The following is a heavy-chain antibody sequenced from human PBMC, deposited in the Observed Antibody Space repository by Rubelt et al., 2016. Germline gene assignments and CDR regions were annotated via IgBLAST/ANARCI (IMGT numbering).Heavy chain of an antibody. V-gene: IGHV4-39*07. CDR1: GGSISSSSYY. CDR3: ARGLRAGGMTGMSGYFDY. Sequence: QLQLQESGPGLVKPSETLSLTCTVSGGSISSSSYYWGWIRQPPGKGLEWIGEINHSGSTTYNPSLYGGVTISVVTSKKQFSLKLSSVTAADTAVYYCARGLRAGGMTGMSGYFDYWGQGTLVTVSS. CDR2: INHSGST. D-gene: IGHD1-20*01. J-gene: IGHJ4*02.